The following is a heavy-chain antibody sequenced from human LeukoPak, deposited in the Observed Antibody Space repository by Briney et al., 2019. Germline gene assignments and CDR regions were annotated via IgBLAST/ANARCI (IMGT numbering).Heavy chain of an antibody. CDR3: ATDYSNFYGMDV. CDR1: GGSVNSGSYF. Sequence: SETLSLTCTVSGGSVNSGSYFWSWFRQPPGKRLEWIGYIQNSATTNYNPSLESRVAIFVDSSKDQFSLRVTSVTAADTAVYYCATDYSNFYGMDVWGQGTTVTVSS. V-gene: IGHV4-61*01. CDR2: IQNSATT. J-gene: IGHJ6*02. D-gene: IGHD4-11*01.